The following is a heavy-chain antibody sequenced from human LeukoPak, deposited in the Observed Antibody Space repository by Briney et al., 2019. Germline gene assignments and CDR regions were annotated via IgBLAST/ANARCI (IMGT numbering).Heavy chain of an antibody. D-gene: IGHD5-18*01. CDR2: IWYDGNNK. CDR3: AKDWGYTTMVSYYFDY. V-gene: IGHV3-33*06. CDR1: GFTFSGYG. J-gene: IGHJ4*02. Sequence: GGSLRLSCAASGFTFSGYGMHWVRQAPDKGLEWVAVIWYDGNNKYYAESVKGRFTIYRDNSKNALYLQMNSLRAEDTAVYYCAKDWGYTTMVSYYFDYWGQGALVTGSS.